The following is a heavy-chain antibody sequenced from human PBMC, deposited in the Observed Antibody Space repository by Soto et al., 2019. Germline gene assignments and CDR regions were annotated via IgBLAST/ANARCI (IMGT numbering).Heavy chain of an antibody. CDR2: IFYSGST. Sequence: WTWIRQHPGKGLEWIGYIFYSGSTFHNPSLKSRVTISVDTSKNQFSLELSSVTAADTAVYYCAREAGSGDYFDYWGQETLVTVSS. D-gene: IGHD1-26*01. CDR3: AREAGSGDYFDY. V-gene: IGHV4-31*02. J-gene: IGHJ4*02.